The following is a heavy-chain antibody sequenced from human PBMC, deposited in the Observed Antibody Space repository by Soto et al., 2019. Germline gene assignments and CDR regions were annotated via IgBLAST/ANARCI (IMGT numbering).Heavy chain of an antibody. Sequence: QVQLVESGGGVVQPGRSLRLSCAASGFTFSSYAMHWVRQAPGKGLEWVAFISYDGSNKYYADSVKGRFTISRDNSKNTLYLQMNSLRAEDTAVYYCTSSGWTDDAFDIWGQGTMVTVSS. CDR2: ISYDGSNK. CDR1: GFTFSSYA. D-gene: IGHD6-19*01. CDR3: TSSGWTDDAFDI. V-gene: IGHV3-30-3*01. J-gene: IGHJ3*02.